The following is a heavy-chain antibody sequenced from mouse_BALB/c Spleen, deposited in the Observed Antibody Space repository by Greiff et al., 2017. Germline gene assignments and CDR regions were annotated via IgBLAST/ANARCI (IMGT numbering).Heavy chain of an antibody. Sequence: EVKVEESGGGLVQPGGSMKLSCVASGFTFSNYWMNWVRQSPEKGLEWVAEIRLKSNNYATHYAESVKGRFTISRDDSKSSVYLQMNNLRAEDTGIYYCTTYYDYWGQGTTLTVSS. CDR3: TTYYDY. J-gene: IGHJ2*01. CDR2: IRLKSNNYAT. CDR1: GFTFSNYW. V-gene: IGHV6-6*02.